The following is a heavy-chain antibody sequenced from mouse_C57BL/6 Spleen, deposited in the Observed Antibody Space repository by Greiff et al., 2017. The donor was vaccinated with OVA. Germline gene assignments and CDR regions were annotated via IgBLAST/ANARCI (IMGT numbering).Heavy chain of an antibody. Sequence: QVQLQQPGAELVKPGASVKLSCKASGYTFTSYWMHWVKQRPGQGLEWIGMIHPTSGSTNYHEKFKSKATLTVDKSSSTAYMQLSSLTSEDSAVYYCADSSGYSAWLAYWGQGTLVTVSA. CDR1: GYTFTSYW. D-gene: IGHD3-2*02. J-gene: IGHJ3*01. V-gene: IGHV1-64*01. CDR2: IHPTSGST. CDR3: ADSSGYSAWLAY.